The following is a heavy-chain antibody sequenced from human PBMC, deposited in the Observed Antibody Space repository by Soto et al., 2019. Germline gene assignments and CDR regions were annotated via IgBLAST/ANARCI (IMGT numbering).Heavy chain of an antibody. D-gene: IGHD1-26*01. Sequence: EVQLVESGGGLVKPGGSLRLSCAASGVNFVHLWMTWVRQAAGKGLEWVGRIKSINHGGTTDYAAPVKGRVTISRDDSKNTLYLQLNSLKTEDTGVYYCTTDRPLTGGRVIATWGQGTMVTVSS. CDR2: IKSINHGGTT. CDR3: TTDRPLTGGRVIAT. V-gene: IGHV3-15*01. J-gene: IGHJ3*01. CDR1: GVNFVHLW.